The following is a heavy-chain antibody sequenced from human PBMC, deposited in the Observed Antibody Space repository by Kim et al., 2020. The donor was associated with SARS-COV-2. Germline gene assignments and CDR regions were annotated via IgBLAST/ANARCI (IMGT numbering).Heavy chain of an antibody. CDR3: ARDVVVVAASPLYGDYVWYYYYGMDV. V-gene: IGHV3-7*01. CDR1: GFTFSSYW. CDR2: IKQDGSEK. Sequence: GGSLRLSCAASGFTFSSYWMSWVRQAPGKGLEWVANIKQDGSEKYYVDSVKGRFTISRDNAKNSLYLQMNSLRAEDTAVYYCARDVVVVAASPLYGDYVWYYYYGMDVWGQGTTVTVSS. D-gene: IGHD2-15*01. J-gene: IGHJ6*02.